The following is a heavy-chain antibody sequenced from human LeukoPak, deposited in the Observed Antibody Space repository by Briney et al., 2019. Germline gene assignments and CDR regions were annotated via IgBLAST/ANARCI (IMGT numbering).Heavy chain of an antibody. CDR2: IYPADPDT. CDR3: ARRIQLRPGAFDI. V-gene: IGHV5-51*01. CDR1: GYSFTSYW. D-gene: IGHD5-18*01. Sequence: GGALKISGKGSGYSFTSYWLGGVGQMPGEGLEGMGIIYPADPDTRYRPSFHGQVTLSADKSISTAYLQWSSLKASDTAMYYCARRIQLRPGAFDIWGQGTMVTVSS. J-gene: IGHJ3*02.